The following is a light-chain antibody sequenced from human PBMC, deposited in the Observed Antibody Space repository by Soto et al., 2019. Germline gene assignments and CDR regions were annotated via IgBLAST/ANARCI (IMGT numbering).Light chain of an antibody. CDR2: NIN. J-gene: IGLJ1*01. CDR1: SSDIGAYEY. CDR3: LSHTTSRTYV. Sequence: QSALTQPASVSGSPGQSITISCSGTSSDIGAYEYVYWYQQHPGKPPTLMIYNINNRPSGVSYRFSGSKSGNTASLTISRLQTEDEADYYCLSHTTSRTYVFGPGTKVTVL. V-gene: IGLV2-14*03.